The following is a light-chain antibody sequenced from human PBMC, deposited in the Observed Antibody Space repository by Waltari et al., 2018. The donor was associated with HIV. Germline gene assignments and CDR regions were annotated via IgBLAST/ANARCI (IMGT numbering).Light chain of an antibody. CDR3: NSFTDTDTLV. V-gene: IGLV2-14*03. CDR1: NGAVGSYNL. J-gene: IGLJ3*02. CDR2: GVN. Sequence: QSALTQPASVSGSPGHSVTISCPGTNGAVGSYNLVSWYQQYPGRAPQLIIYGVNSRPSGVSDRFSGSKFGNTASLTISGLRADDEADYYCNSFTDTDTLVFGGGTRLTVL.